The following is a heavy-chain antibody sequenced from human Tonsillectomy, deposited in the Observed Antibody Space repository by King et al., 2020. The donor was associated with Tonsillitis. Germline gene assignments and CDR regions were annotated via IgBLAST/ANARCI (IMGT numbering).Heavy chain of an antibody. CDR1: GGSFSGYY. V-gene: IGHV4-34*01. CDR2: INHSGST. Sequence: VQLPQWGAGLLKPSETLSLTCAVYGGSFSGYYWSWIRQPTGKGLEWSGEINHSGSTNYNPSLKSRVTISVDTTKNQFSLKLSSVTAADTAVYYCARVGTCSKGICTFDYWGQGALFTVSS. D-gene: IGHD2-8*01. CDR3: ARVGTCSKGICTFDY. J-gene: IGHJ4*02.